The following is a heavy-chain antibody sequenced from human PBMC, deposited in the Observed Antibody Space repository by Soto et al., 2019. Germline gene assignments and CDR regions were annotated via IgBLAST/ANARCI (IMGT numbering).Heavy chain of an antibody. Sequence: SETLSLTCTVSVDSITTYYWSWIRQPAGKGLEWIGRIDTSGNTNYNPSLKSRVTMSVDTSKRQFSLKLTSVTAADTAVYYCARYSNNWFQTEGMDVWGQGTTVTVSS. D-gene: IGHD6-13*01. V-gene: IGHV4-4*07. CDR3: ARYSNNWFQTEGMDV. CDR2: IDTSGNT. J-gene: IGHJ6*02. CDR1: VDSITTYY.